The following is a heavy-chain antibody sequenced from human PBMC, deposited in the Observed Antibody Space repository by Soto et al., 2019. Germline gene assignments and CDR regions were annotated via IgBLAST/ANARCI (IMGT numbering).Heavy chain of an antibody. CDR3: AREEKCSGGTCYSEYFHR. CDR1: GYLFTAHS. CDR2: VNPSGGST. J-gene: IGHJ1*01. Sequence: ASVKVSCKASGYLFTAHSMHWVRLAPGQGLEWMGVVNPSGGSTKYAQNFQGRVTMTRDTSTTTIYMELSSLRSDDTAIYYCAREEKCSGGTCYSEYFHRWGQGTLVTVSS. D-gene: IGHD2-15*01. V-gene: IGHV1-46*01.